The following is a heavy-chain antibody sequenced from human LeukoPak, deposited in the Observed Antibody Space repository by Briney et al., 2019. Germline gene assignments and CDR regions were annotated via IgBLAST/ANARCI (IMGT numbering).Heavy chain of an antibody. Sequence: PSETLSLTCTVSGGSNSSYYWSWIRQPPGKGLEWIGYIYYSGSTNYNPSLKSRVTISVDTSKNQFSLKLSSVTAADTAVYYCARGPYSSSWFIDYWGQGTLVTVSS. CDR1: GGSNSSYY. D-gene: IGHD6-13*01. J-gene: IGHJ4*02. CDR3: ARGPYSSSWFIDY. CDR2: IYYSGST. V-gene: IGHV4-59*01.